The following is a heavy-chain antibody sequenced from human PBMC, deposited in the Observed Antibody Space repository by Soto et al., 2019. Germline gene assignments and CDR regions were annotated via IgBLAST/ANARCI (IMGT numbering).Heavy chain of an antibody. CDR3: ATEGYSSGWYDY. CDR2: ISWNSGSI. Sequence: EVQLVESGGGLVQPGRSLRLSCAASGFTFDDYAMHWVRQAPGKGLEWVSGISWNSGSIGYADSVKGRFTMSRDNAKNSLYLQMNSLRAEDTALYYCATEGYSSGWYDYWGQGTLVTVSS. CDR1: GFTFDDYA. V-gene: IGHV3-9*01. J-gene: IGHJ4*02. D-gene: IGHD6-19*01.